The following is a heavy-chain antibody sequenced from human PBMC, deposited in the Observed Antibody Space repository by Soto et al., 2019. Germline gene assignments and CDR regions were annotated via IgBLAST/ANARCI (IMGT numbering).Heavy chain of an antibody. CDR3: ARGTIYGDYGGY. J-gene: IGHJ4*02. CDR1: GGTFSSYT. CDR2: IIPILGIA. D-gene: IGHD4-17*01. Sequence: QVQLVQSGAEVKKPGSSVKVSCKASGGTFSSYTISWVRQAPGQGLEWMGRIIPILGIANYAQKFQGRVTITADKSTSTAYMELSRLRYEDTAVYYFARGTIYGDYGGYWGQGTLVTVSS. V-gene: IGHV1-69*02.